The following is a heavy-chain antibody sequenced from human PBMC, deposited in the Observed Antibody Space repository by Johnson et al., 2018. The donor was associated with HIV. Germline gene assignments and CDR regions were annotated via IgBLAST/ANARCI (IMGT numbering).Heavy chain of an antibody. J-gene: IGHJ3*02. CDR3: ARESGGSHYVYAFDI. D-gene: IGHD2-15*01. V-gene: IGHV3-23*04. CDR1: GFNFSSYA. CDR2: IRGSGGST. Sequence: VQLVESGGGLVQPGGSLRLSCAASGFNFSSYAMSWVRQAPGKGLEWVSAIRGSGGSTYYADSVKGRFTISRDNSKNTLYRQMNSLRAEDTAVYYCARESGGSHYVYAFDIWGQGTMVTVSS.